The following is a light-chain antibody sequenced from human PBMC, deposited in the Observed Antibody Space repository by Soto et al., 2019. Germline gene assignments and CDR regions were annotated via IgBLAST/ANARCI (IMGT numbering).Light chain of an antibody. CDR1: SSNIGAGYD. J-gene: IGLJ3*02. Sequence: QAVVTQPPSVSGAPGQRVTISCTGSSSNIGAGYDVHWYQQLPGTAPKLLIYGNSNRPSGVPDRFSGSKSGTSASLAITGLQAEDEADDYCQSYDSSLSVLWVFGGGTKLTVL. CDR2: GNS. V-gene: IGLV1-40*01. CDR3: QSYDSSLSVLWV.